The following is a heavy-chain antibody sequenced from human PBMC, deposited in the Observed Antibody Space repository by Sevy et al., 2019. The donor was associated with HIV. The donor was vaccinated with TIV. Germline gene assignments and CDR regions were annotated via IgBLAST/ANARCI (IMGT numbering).Heavy chain of an antibody. Sequence: SETLSLTCTVSGGSISSYYWSWIRQPAGKGLEWIGRIYTSGSTNYNPSLKSRVTMSVDSSKNQFSLKLSSVTAADTAVYYCARDTQYYYDSSGYYTDAFDIWGQGTMVTVSS. J-gene: IGHJ3*02. D-gene: IGHD3-22*01. V-gene: IGHV4-4*07. CDR1: GGSISSYY. CDR3: ARDTQYYYDSSGYYTDAFDI. CDR2: IYTSGST.